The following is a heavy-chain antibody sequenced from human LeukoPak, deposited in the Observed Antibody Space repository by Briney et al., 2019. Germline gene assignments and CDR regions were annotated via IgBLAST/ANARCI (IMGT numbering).Heavy chain of an antibody. J-gene: IGHJ4*02. V-gene: IGHV3-7*01. CDR1: GFTFTSYW. CDR2: IKHDGSEQ. D-gene: IGHD6-13*01. CDR3: KSGGAAPGRFDY. Sequence: GGSLRLSCAASGFTFTSYWMSWMRQAPGKGLQWVANIKHDGSEQYYVDSVKGRFTISRDNAKNSLYLQMNSLGVEDTAVYYCKSGGAAPGRFDYWSQGVLVTVSS.